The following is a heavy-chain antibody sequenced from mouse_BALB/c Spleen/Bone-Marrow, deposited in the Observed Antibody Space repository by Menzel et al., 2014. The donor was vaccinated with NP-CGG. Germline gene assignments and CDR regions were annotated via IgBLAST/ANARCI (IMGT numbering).Heavy chain of an antibody. CDR2: INPSNGGT. CDR1: GYTFTSYY. J-gene: IGHJ3*01. CDR3: IRSAGTEFAY. D-gene: IGHD3-3*01. Sequence: VQLQQSGTELVKPGASVKLSCKASGYTFTSYYMFWVKQRPGQGLEWIGEINPSNGGTVFNEKFKSKVTLTVDKSSSTAYIQLSGLTSEDSAVYYCIRSAGTEFAYWGQGTLVTVS. V-gene: IGHV1-53*01.